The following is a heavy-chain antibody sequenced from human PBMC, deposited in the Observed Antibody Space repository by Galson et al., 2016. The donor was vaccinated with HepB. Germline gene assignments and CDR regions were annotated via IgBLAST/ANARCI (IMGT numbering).Heavy chain of an antibody. D-gene: IGHD3-22*01. V-gene: IGHV4-59*11. Sequence: SETLSLTCNVSGGSITSHFWGWIRQPPGKGLEWIGYTFYSGTTNYHPSLQSRVTMSVDMSKNLLSLRLNSVTAADTAVYYCARVRSGYSGIADWGQGTLVTVSS. CDR3: ARVRSGYSGIAD. CDR2: TFYSGTT. CDR1: GGSITSHF. J-gene: IGHJ4*02.